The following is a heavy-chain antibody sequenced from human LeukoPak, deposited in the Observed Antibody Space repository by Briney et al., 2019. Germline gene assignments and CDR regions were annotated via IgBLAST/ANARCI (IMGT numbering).Heavy chain of an antibody. CDR2: INTNTGNP. Sequence: ASVKVSCKASGYTFTTYAMNWVRQAPGQGLEWMGWINTNTGNPTYAQGFTGRFVFSLDTSVSTAYLQISSLKAEDTAVYYCARDLRTAAASPGFDPWGQGTLVTVSS. J-gene: IGHJ5*02. V-gene: IGHV7-4-1*02. CDR1: GYTFTTYA. D-gene: IGHD6-13*01. CDR3: ARDLRTAAASPGFDP.